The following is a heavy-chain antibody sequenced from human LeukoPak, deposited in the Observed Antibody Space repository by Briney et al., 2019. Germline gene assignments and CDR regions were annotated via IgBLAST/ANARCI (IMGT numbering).Heavy chain of an antibody. J-gene: IGHJ5*02. CDR3: ARADSSSWYGVRWFDP. D-gene: IGHD6-13*01. CDR2: VYYSGTT. V-gene: IGHV4-39*07. CDR1: DGSISSGYYY. Sequence: SETLSLTCSVSDGSISSGYYYWAWIRQAPGKGPEWIGSVYYSGTTYPNPSLQSRVTISVDTSKNQFSLKLSSVTAADTAVYYCARADSSSWYGVRWFDPWGQGTLVTVSS.